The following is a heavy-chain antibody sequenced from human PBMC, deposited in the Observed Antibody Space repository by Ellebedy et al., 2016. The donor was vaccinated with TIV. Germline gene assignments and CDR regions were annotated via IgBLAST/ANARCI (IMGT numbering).Heavy chain of an antibody. Sequence: GGSLRLSXAASGFSSSDYYMSWIRQAPGKGLEWVSYISGSGSMIHYADSVKGRFTISRDNSKNSLYLQMNNLRAEDTAVYYCARISSDRSFYGMDVWGQGTTVTVSS. CDR3: ARISSDRSFYGMDV. CDR2: ISGSGSMI. CDR1: GFSSSDYY. V-gene: IGHV3-11*01. J-gene: IGHJ6*02. D-gene: IGHD6-19*01.